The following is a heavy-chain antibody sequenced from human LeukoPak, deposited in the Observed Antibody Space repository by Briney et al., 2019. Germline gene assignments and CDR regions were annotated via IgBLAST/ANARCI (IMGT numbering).Heavy chain of an antibody. CDR1: GYSISSGYY. J-gene: IGHJ4*02. CDR3: AREVPAAPAVRGPNDY. D-gene: IGHD2-2*01. Sequence: SETLSLTCAVSGYSISSGYYWGWIRQPPGKGLEWIGSIYHSGSTYYNPSLKSRVTISVDTSKNQFSLKLSSVIAADTAVYYCAREVPAAPAVRGPNDYWGQGTLVTVSS. CDR2: IYHSGST. V-gene: IGHV4-38-2*02.